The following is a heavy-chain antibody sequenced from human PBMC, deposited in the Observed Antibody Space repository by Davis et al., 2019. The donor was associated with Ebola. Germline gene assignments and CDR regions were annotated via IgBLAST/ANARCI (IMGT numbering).Heavy chain of an antibody. CDR1: GFTFSSYG. CDR3: AGDSSGYFHYYYYGMDV. V-gene: IGHV3-33*01. J-gene: IGHJ6*02. CDR2: IWYDGSNK. D-gene: IGHD3-22*01. Sequence: PGGSLRLSCAASGFTFSSYGMHWVRQAPGKGLEWVAVIWYDGSNKYYADSVKGRFTISRDNSKNTLYLQMNSLRAEDTAVYYCAGDSSGYFHYYYYGMDVWGQGTTVTVSS.